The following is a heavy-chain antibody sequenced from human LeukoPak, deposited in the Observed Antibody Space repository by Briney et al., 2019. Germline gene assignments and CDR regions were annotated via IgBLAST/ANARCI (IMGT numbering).Heavy chain of an antibody. CDR3: ARDPGYYDGSASYTHFYYYYMDV. V-gene: IGHV1-2*02. Sequence: VASVKVSCKASGYTFTGYYMHWVRQAPGQGLEWMGWINPNSGGTNYAQKFQGRVTMTRDTSTSTVYMELSSLRSEDTAMYYCARDPGYYDGSASYTHFYYYYMDVWGKGTTVTISS. J-gene: IGHJ6*03. CDR2: INPNSGGT. CDR1: GYTFTGYY. D-gene: IGHD3-22*01.